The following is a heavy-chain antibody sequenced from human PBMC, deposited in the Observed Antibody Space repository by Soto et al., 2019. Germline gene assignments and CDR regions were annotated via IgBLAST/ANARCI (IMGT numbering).Heavy chain of an antibody. CDR3: ARERYYYGSGTLLGGMDV. CDR2: IWYDGSKK. V-gene: IGHV3-33*01. D-gene: IGHD3-10*01. J-gene: IGHJ6*02. Sequence: QVQLVESGGGVVQPGRSLRLSCAASGFTFSSYGMHWVRQAPGKGLEWVAVIWYDGSKKYYADSVKGRFTISRDNSKNTLYLQMNSLRAEDTAVYYCARERYYYGSGTLLGGMDVWGQGTTVTVSS. CDR1: GFTFSSYG.